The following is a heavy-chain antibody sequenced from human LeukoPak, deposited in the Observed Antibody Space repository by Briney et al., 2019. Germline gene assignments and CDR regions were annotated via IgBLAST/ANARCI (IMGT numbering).Heavy chain of an antibody. Sequence: KPSETLSLTCTVSGASINSHYWSWIRQPAGKGLEWIGRIYISGSTNYNSSFQSRVTMSVDTSKNQFSLKLSSVTAADTAVYYCARALNPLPGTYYFDYWGQGTLVTVSS. CDR3: ARALNPLPGTYYFDY. J-gene: IGHJ4*02. CDR2: IYISGST. CDR1: GASINSHY. D-gene: IGHD2-15*01. V-gene: IGHV4-4*07.